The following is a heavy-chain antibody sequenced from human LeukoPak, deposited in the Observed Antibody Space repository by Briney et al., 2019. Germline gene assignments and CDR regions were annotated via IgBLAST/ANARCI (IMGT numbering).Heavy chain of an antibody. D-gene: IGHD3-10*01. Sequence: PGGSLRLSCAASGFTFSSYAMSWVRQAPGKGLEWVSAISGSGGSTYYADSVKGRFTISRDNAKNSLYLQMNSLRAEDTAVYYCARDRRAAYYGSGSYDYWGQGTLVTVSS. CDR1: GFTFSSYA. CDR2: ISGSGGST. CDR3: ARDRRAAYYGSGSYDY. J-gene: IGHJ4*02. V-gene: IGHV3-23*01.